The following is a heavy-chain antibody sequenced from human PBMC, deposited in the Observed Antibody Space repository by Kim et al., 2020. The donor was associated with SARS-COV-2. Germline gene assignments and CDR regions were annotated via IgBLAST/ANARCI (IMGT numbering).Heavy chain of an antibody. D-gene: IGHD1-1*01. CDR2: ISDTGDGT. V-gene: IGHV3-23*01. CDR1: GFTFTSYA. Sequence: GGSLRLSCAASGFTFTSYAMSWVRQAPGKGLEWVSAISDTGDGTYYADSVKGRFTISRDNSKKTLYLQMNSLRAEDTAIYYCAKVTWDGLDDYWGQGTLV. J-gene: IGHJ4*02. CDR3: AKVTWDGLDDY.